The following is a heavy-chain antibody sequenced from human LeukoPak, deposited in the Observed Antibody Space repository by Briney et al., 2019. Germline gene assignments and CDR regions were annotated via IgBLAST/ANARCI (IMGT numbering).Heavy chain of an antibody. CDR1: GFTLSDYY. V-gene: IGHV3-11*01. D-gene: IGHD6-19*01. Sequence: NPGGSLRLSCAASGFTLSDYYMSWIRQPPGRGLEWVSYISSSGSTIHDADSAKGRFTISRDNAKNSLYLQMNSLRAEDTAVYYCARNRKYRSGWNGGTLGYYFYMDVWGKGTTVTVSS. CDR2: ISSSGSTI. J-gene: IGHJ6*03. CDR3: ARNRKYRSGWNGGTLGYYFYMDV.